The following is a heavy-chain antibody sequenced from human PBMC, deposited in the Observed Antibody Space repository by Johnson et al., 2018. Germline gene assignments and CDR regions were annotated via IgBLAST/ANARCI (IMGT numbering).Heavy chain of an antibody. V-gene: IGHV3-30*03. CDR1: GFTFSSYG. CDR2: ISYDGSNK. CDR3: SLDGRELERLSFYYYMDV. J-gene: IGHJ6*03. Sequence: VQLVESGGGVVQPGRSLRLSCAASGFTFSSYGMHWVRQAPGKGLEWVAVISYDGSNKYYADSVKGRFTISRDNSKNTLYLQMNSLRAEDTAVYYCSLDGRELERLSFYYYMDVWGKGTTVTVSS. D-gene: IGHD1-1*01.